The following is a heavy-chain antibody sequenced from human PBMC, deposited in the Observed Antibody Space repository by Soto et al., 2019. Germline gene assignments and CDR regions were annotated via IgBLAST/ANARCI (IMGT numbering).Heavy chain of an antibody. CDR3: AKVPPTVTHNNWVRVKPSQQNDY. D-gene: IGHD4-17*01. Sequence: GGSLRLSCAASGFTFSSYAMSWVRQAPGKGLEWVSAISGSGGSTYYADSVKGRFTISRDNSKNTLYLQMNSLRAEDTTVYYCAKVPPTVTHNNWVRVKPSQQNDYWGQGTLVTVSS. CDR1: GFTFSSYA. CDR2: ISGSGGST. J-gene: IGHJ4*02. V-gene: IGHV3-23*01.